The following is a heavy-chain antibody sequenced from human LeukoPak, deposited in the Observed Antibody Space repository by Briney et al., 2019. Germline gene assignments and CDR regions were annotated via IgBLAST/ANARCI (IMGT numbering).Heavy chain of an antibody. CDR3: ATTPTVRFGELAPFDP. J-gene: IGHJ5*02. V-gene: IGHV1-24*01. D-gene: IGHD3-10*01. CDR1: GYTLTELS. CDR2: FDPEDGET. Sequence: ASVKVSCKVSGYTLTELSMHWVRQAPGKGLEWMGGFDPEDGETIYAQKFQGRVTMTEDTSTDTAYMELSSLRSEDTAVYYCATTPTVRFGELAPFDPWGQGTLVTVSS.